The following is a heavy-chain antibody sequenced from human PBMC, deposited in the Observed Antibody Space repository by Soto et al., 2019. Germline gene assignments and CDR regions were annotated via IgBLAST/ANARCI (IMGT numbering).Heavy chain of an antibody. CDR1: GFTFSDYY. D-gene: IGHD2-2*01. V-gene: IGHV3-11*01. Sequence: LRLSCAASGFTFSDYYMSWIRQAPGKGLEWVSYISSSGSTIYYADSVKGRFTISRDNAKNSLYLQMNSLRAEDTAVYYCARDCSSTSCLDYWGQGTLVTVSS. CDR3: ARDCSSTSCLDY. J-gene: IGHJ4*02. CDR2: ISSSGSTI.